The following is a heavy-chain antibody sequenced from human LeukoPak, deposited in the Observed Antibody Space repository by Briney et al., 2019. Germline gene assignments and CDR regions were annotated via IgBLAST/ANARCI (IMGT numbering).Heavy chain of an antibody. J-gene: IGHJ4*02. V-gene: IGHV4-34*01. D-gene: IGHD6-19*01. CDR1: GGSFSGYY. Sequence: SETLSLTCAVYGGSFSGYYWSWIRQPPGKGLEWIGEINHSGSTNYNPSLKGRVTISVDTSKNQFSLKLSSVTAADTAVYYCAVLAVAGTRNWGQGTLVTVSS. CDR2: INHSGST. CDR3: AVLAVAGTRN.